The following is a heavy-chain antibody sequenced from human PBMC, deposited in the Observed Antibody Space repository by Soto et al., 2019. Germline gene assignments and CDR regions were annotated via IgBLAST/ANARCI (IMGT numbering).Heavy chain of an antibody. V-gene: IGHV1-69*01. J-gene: IGHJ6*02. Sequence: QVQLVQSGAEVKKPGSSVKVSCGASGGTFSSYPINWVRQAPGQGLEWMGGIIPFFGTSNYAQKFQGRVTITADESTSTAYMELRSLRSEDTAVYYCARVGNITNYVMAVWGQGTTVTVSS. CDR1: GGTFSSYP. D-gene: IGHD1-26*01. CDR2: IIPFFGTS. CDR3: ARVGNITNYVMAV.